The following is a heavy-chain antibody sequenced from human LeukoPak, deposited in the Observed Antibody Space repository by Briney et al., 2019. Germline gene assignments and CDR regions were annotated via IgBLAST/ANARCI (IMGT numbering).Heavy chain of an antibody. V-gene: IGHV5-51*01. CDR3: ARPRRAERDEDF. J-gene: IGHJ4*02. CDR1: GYSFTNYW. Sequence: GESLKISCKAFGYSFTNYWIGWGRQMPGKGLEWMGMINPGDTNIAYSPSFQGQVTISADRSINTAYLQWSSLKASDTAMYYCARPRRAERDEDFWGQGTLVTVSS. CDR2: INPGDTNI. D-gene: IGHD1-1*01.